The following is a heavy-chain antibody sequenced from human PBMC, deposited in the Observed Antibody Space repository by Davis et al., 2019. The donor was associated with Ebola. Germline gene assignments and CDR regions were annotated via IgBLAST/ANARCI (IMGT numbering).Heavy chain of an antibody. CDR2: INPNSGGT. D-gene: IGHD2-15*01. Sequence: ASVKVSCKASGYTFTGYYMHWVRQAPGRGLEWMGRINPNSGGTDYAQKFQGRVTMTRDTSISTAYMELSRLRSDDTAVYYCARIHRYCSGDSCSVWDSWGQGTQVTVSS. V-gene: IGHV1-2*06. J-gene: IGHJ4*02. CDR3: ARIHRYCSGDSCSVWDS. CDR1: GYTFTGYY.